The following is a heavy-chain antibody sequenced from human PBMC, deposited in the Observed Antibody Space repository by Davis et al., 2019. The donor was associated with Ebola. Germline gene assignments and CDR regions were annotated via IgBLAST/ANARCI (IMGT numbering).Heavy chain of an antibody. CDR1: GGSISSYY. V-gene: IGHV4-59*01. Sequence: SETLSLTCTVSGGSISSYYWSWIRQPPGKGLEWIGYIYYSGSTNYNPSLKSRVTISVDTSKNQFSLMLTSVTAADTAIYYCARGPYSIFDYWGQGMLVTVSS. CDR2: IYYSGST. J-gene: IGHJ4*02. D-gene: IGHD4-11*01. CDR3: ARGPYSIFDY.